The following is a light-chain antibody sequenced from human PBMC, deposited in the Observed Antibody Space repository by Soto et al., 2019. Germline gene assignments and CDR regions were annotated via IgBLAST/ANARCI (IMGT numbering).Light chain of an antibody. Sequence: QSALTQPRSVSGSPGQSVTISCTGTSSDVGGYNDVSWYQQHPGKAPKLMIYDVSKRPSGVPDRFSGSKSGNTASLTISGHQAKDEADYYCCSYAGSYTGVFGGGTKLTVL. CDR1: SSDVGGYND. J-gene: IGLJ2*01. CDR3: CSYAGSYTGV. CDR2: DVS. V-gene: IGLV2-11*01.